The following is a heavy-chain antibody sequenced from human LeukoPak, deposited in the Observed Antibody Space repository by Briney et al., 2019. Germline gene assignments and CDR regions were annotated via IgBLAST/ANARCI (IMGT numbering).Heavy chain of an antibody. CDR1: GFIFSNYG. CDR2: IYYDGTNK. V-gene: IGHV3-33*01. CDR3: ARQSTVATDW. J-gene: IGHJ4*02. Sequence: GGSLRLSCAASGFIFSNYGMHWVRQAPGKGLEWVALIYYDGTNKYYADSVKGRFTISRDNSKNTLFLQMNSLGVEDTAVYYCARQSTVATDWWGQETLVTVSS. D-gene: IGHD4-23*01.